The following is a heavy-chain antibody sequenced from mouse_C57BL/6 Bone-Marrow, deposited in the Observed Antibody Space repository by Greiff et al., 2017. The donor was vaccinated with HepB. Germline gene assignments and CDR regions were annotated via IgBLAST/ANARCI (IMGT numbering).Heavy chain of an antibody. CDR3: ARIGPYGSARDYFDY. J-gene: IGHJ2*01. CDR1: GYTFTDYY. Sequence: EVQLQQSGPELVKPGASVKISCKASGYTFTDYYMNWVKQSHGKSLEWIGDINPNNGGTSYNQKFKGKATLTVDKSSSTAYMELRSLTSEDSAVYYCARIGPYGSARDYFDYWGQGTTLTVSS. V-gene: IGHV1-26*01. D-gene: IGHD1-1*01. CDR2: INPNNGGT.